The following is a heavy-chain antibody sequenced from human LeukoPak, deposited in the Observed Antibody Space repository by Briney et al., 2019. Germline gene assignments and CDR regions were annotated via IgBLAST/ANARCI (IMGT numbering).Heavy chain of an antibody. V-gene: IGHV1-46*01. CDR1: GYTFTSYG. CDR2: INPSGGST. Sequence: ASVKVSCKASGYTFTSYGISWVRQAPGQGLEWMGIINPSGGSTSYAQKFQGRVTMTRDTSTSTVYMELSSLRAEDTAVYYCAKEDGVVVTATYGMDVWGQGTTVTVSS. D-gene: IGHD2-21*02. CDR3: AKEDGVVVTATYGMDV. J-gene: IGHJ6*02.